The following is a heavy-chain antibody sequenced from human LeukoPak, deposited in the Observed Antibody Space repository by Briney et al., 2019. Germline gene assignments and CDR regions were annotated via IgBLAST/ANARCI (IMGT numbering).Heavy chain of an antibody. CDR3: ARPIAVAATYYGMDV. CDR1: GFTFSSYA. CDR2: ISGSGGST. V-gene: IGHV3-23*01. Sequence: GGSLRLSCAASGFTFSSYAMSWVRQAPGKGLEWVSAISGSGGSTYYADSVKGRFTISRDNSKNTLYLQMNSLRAEDTAVYYCARPIAVAATYYGMDVWGQGTTVTVSS. D-gene: IGHD6-19*01. J-gene: IGHJ6*02.